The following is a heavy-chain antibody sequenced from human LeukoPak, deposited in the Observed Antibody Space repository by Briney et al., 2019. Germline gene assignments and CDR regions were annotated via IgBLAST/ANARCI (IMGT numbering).Heavy chain of an antibody. Sequence: GGSLRLSYAASGFTFDDYGMSWVRQAPGKGLEWISDINWNGGSTGYADSVKGRFTISRDNAKNSLYLQMNSLRAEDTALYYCARDPYSNYVSYRDYWGQGTLVTVSS. J-gene: IGHJ4*02. D-gene: IGHD4-11*01. CDR2: INWNGGST. CDR1: GFTFDDYG. V-gene: IGHV3-20*03. CDR3: ARDPYSNYVSYRDY.